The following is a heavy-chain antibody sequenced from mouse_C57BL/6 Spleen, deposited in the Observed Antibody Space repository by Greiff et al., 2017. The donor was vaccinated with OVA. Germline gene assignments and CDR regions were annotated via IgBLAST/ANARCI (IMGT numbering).Heavy chain of an antibody. CDR1: GFTFSDYY. CDR2: INYDGSIT. D-gene: IGHD1-1*01. Sequence: EVQVVESEGGLVQPGSSMKLSCTASGFTFSDYYMAWVRQVPEKGLEWVANINYDGSITYYLDSLKCRFIISRDKAKNILYLQMSSLKSEDTATYYCARGYYGSWYFDVWGTGTTVTGSS. J-gene: IGHJ1*03. V-gene: IGHV5-16*01. CDR3: ARGYYGSWYFDV.